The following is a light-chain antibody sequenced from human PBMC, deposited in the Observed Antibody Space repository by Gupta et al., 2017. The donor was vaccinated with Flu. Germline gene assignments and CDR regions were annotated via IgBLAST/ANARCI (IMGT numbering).Light chain of an antibody. Sequence: SYELTQPPSVSVSPGQSASITCSGDKLGDKYACWYQKKPGQSPVLVIYQDSKRPSGIPERFSGSNSGNTATLTISGTQGIDEADYYCQAWDSSTAVFGGGTKLTVL. J-gene: IGLJ3*02. CDR1: KLGDKY. CDR3: QAWDSSTAV. CDR2: QDS. V-gene: IGLV3-1*01.